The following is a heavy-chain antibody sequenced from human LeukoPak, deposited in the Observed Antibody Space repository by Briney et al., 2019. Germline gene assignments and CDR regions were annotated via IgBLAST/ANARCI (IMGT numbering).Heavy chain of an antibody. J-gene: IGHJ6*02. D-gene: IGHD3-10*01. CDR3: ARVRRRYGMDV. Sequence: PGGALRLSRAAPRFAVSSNFMSWGPHTPREGREWVSTIYSDGTTYYADSVKGRFTISRHNYKNTLYLQMNSVRAEDTAVYYCARVRRRYGMDVWGQGPTVSVSS. V-gene: IGHV3-53*01. CDR1: RFAVSSNF. CDR2: IYSDGTT.